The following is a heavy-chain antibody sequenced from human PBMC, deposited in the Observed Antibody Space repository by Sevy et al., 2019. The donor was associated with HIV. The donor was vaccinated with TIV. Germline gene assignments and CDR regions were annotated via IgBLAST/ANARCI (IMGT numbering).Heavy chain of an antibody. J-gene: IGHJ6*02. Sequence: GGCLRLSCADSGLTLSSYAMNWVRQAPGKGLEWVSAISGRGGSTYYADSVEGRFTISRDNSKNTLYLQMNSLRAEDTAVYYCAKATPGHCSSGSCLRAYYYYGMDVWGQGTTVTVSS. CDR2: ISGRGGST. D-gene: IGHD2-15*01. V-gene: IGHV3-23*01. CDR3: AKATPGHCSSGSCLRAYYYYGMDV. CDR1: GLTLSSYA.